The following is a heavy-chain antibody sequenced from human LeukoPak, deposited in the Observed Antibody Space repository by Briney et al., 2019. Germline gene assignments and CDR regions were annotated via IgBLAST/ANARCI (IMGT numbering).Heavy chain of an antibody. Sequence: GGSLRLSCAASGLTFRDYAMTWVRQAPGKGPEWVSTFTAGGNSTYYADSVKGRFIITRDNSKNTLYLQMNSLRAEDTAVYYCAKVLSKIYIYGPFDYWGQGSLVTVSS. CDR1: GLTFRDYA. J-gene: IGHJ4*02. CDR2: FTAGGNST. V-gene: IGHV3-23*01. D-gene: IGHD5-18*01. CDR3: AKVLSKIYIYGPFDY.